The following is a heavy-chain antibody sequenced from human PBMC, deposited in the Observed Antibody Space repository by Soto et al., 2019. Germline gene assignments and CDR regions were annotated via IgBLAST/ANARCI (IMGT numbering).Heavy chain of an antibody. V-gene: IGHV3-9*03. D-gene: IGHD6-19*01. Sequence: GGSLRLSCAASGFTFDDYAMHWVRQAPGKGLEWVSGISWNSGSIGYADSVKGRFTISRDNAKNSLYLQMNSLRAEDMGWYYSAKDGRWLGMGLDYWGQGTLVTVSS. J-gene: IGHJ4*02. CDR2: ISWNSGSI. CDR3: AKDGRWLGMGLDY. CDR1: GFTFDDYA.